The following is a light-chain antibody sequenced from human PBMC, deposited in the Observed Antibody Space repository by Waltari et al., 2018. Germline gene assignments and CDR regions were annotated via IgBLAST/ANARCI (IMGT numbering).Light chain of an antibody. CDR2: WAS. CDR3: QQYYDIPWT. V-gene: IGKV4-1*01. CDR1: QSVLYSSNSQNY. Sequence: DIVMTQSPDSLAVSLGERVTINCKSSQSVLYSSNSQNYLVWYQPKPGQPPKLLICWASARESGVTDRFSGSESGTDFTLTISSLQAEDVAVYYCQQYYDIPWTFGQGTKVEIK. J-gene: IGKJ1*01.